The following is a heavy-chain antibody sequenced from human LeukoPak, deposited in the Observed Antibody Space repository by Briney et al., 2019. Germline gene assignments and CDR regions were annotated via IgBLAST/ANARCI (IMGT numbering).Heavy chain of an antibody. CDR3: ARVGTTSNFYYYYGMDV. V-gene: IGHV3-74*01. CDR1: GFTFSSYW. D-gene: IGHD2/OR15-2a*01. Sequence: PGGSLRLSCAASGFTFSSYWMYWVRQAPGKGLVWVSRINSDGSTTSYADSVKGRFTISRDKAKNTLYLQMNSLRAEDTAVYYCARVGTTSNFYYYYGMDVWGQGTTVTVSS. CDR2: INSDGSTT. J-gene: IGHJ6*02.